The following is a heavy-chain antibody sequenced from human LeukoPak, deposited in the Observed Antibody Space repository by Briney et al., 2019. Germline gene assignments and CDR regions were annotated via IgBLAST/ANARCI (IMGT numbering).Heavy chain of an antibody. Sequence: ASVKVSCKAPGYAFTSYYMNWVRQAPGQGFEWMGIINPSGGRTTYAQKFQGRVTMTRDTSTSTVYMELTSLRSEDTAVFYCARGGLPARSWFDPWGQGTLVTVSS. CDR2: INPSGGRT. CDR3: ARGGLPARSWFDP. J-gene: IGHJ5*02. V-gene: IGHV1-46*01. CDR1: GYAFTSYY. D-gene: IGHD3/OR15-3a*01.